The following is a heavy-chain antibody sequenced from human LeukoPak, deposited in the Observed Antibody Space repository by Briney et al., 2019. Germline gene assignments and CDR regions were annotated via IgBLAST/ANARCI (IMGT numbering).Heavy chain of an antibody. Sequence: GGYLRLSCAASGITFSSCGMSWVRQAPGKGLEWVSAISGSGGSTYYADSVKGRFTISRDNSKNTLYLQMNSLRAEDTAVYYCAKASLRYFDWSLDYWGQGTLVTVSS. CDR3: AKASLRYFDWSLDY. V-gene: IGHV3-23*01. J-gene: IGHJ4*02. D-gene: IGHD3-9*01. CDR1: GITFSSCG. CDR2: ISGSGGST.